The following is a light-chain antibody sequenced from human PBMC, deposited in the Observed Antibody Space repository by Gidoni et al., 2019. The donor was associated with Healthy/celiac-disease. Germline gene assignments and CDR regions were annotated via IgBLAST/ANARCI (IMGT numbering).Light chain of an antibody. CDR3: NSRDSSGNHWV. V-gene: IGLV3-19*01. Sequence: SSELTPDPAVSVALGQTVRITCQGASLRSYYASWYQQKPGQAPVLVIYGKNNRPSGIPDRFSGSSSGNTASLTIPGAQAEDEADYYCNSRDSSGNHWVFGGGTKLTVL. J-gene: IGLJ3*02. CDR1: SLRSYY. CDR2: GKN.